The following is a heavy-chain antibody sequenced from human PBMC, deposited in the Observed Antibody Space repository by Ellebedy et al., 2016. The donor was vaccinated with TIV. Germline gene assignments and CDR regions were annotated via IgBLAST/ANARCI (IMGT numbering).Heavy chain of an antibody. Sequence: MPSETLSLTCTVSGGSISSSSYYWGWIRQPPGKGLEWIGSIYYSGSTYYNPSLKSRVTISVDTSKNQFSLKLSSVTAADTAVYYCARDRERWLQSYDAFDIWGQGTMVTVSS. V-gene: IGHV4-39*07. CDR1: GGSISSSSYY. D-gene: IGHD5-24*01. CDR2: IYYSGST. J-gene: IGHJ3*02. CDR3: ARDRERWLQSYDAFDI.